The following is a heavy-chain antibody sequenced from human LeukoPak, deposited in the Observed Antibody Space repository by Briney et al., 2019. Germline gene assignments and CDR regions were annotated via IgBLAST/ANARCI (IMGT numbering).Heavy chain of an antibody. CDR1: GFTFSSYS. CDR2: ISSSSSYI. D-gene: IGHD5-18*01. J-gene: IGHJ4*02. V-gene: IGHV3-21*01. CDR3: ARDHSVDTAMVPDY. Sequence: GGSLRLSCAASGFTFSSYSMNWVRQAPGKGLEWVSSISSSSSYIYYADSVKGRFTISRDNSKNTLYLQMNSLRAEDTAVYYCARDHSVDTAMVPDYWGQGTLVTVSS.